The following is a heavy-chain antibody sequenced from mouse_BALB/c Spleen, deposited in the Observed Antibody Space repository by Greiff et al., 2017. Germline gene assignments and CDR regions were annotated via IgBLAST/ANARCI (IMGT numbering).Heavy chain of an antibody. J-gene: IGHJ3*01. Sequence: EVQRVESGGGLVQPGGSRKLSCAASGFTFSSFGMHWVRQAPEKGLEWVAYISSGSSTIYYADTVKGRFTISRDNPKNTLFLQMTSLRSEDTAMYYCARSNYGNSFAYWGQGTLVTVSA. CDR1: GFTFSSFG. V-gene: IGHV5-17*02. D-gene: IGHD2-1*01. CDR3: ARSNYGNSFAY. CDR2: ISSGSSTI.